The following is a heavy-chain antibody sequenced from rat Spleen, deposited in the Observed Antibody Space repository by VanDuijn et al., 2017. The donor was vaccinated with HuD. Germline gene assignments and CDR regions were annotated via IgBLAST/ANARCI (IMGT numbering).Heavy chain of an antibody. J-gene: IGHJ2*01. CDR2: INYSGST. CDR3: DASYDGTYYYFDY. D-gene: IGHD1-12*02. Sequence: EVQLQESGPGLVKPSQSLSLTCSVTGYSITTHYWDWIRKFPGNKMEWMGYINYSGSTTYNPSLKSRISITRDTSKNQFFLQLISVTTEDTATYYCDASYDGTYYYFDYWGQGVMVTVSS. V-gene: IGHV3-1*01. CDR1: GYSITTHY.